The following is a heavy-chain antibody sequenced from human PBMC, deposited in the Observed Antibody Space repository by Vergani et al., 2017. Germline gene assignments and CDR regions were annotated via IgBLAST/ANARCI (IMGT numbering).Heavy chain of an antibody. V-gene: IGHV4-38-2*02. CDR3: ARVASIAARPPFDY. D-gene: IGHD6-6*01. J-gene: IGHJ4*02. Sequence: QVQLQESGPGLVKPSETLSLTCTVSGYSISSGYYWGWIRQPPGKGLEWIGSIYHSGSTSYNPSVKSRVTISVDTSKNQFSLKLSSATAADTAVYYCARVASIAARPPFDYWGQGTLVTVSS. CDR1: GYSISSGYY. CDR2: IYHSGST.